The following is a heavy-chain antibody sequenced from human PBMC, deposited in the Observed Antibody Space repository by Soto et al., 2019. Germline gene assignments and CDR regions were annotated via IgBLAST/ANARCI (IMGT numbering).Heavy chain of an antibody. CDR2: INHSGST. CDR1: GGSFSGYY. J-gene: IGHJ6*02. V-gene: IGHV4-34*01. Sequence: PSETLSLTCAVYGGSFSGYYWSWIRQPPGKGLEWIGEINHSGSTNYNPSLKSRVTISVDTSKNQFSLKLSSVTAADTAVCYCARARWLRWGYYYYGMDVWGQGTTVTVSS. CDR3: ARARWLRWGYYYYGMDV. D-gene: IGHD4-17*01.